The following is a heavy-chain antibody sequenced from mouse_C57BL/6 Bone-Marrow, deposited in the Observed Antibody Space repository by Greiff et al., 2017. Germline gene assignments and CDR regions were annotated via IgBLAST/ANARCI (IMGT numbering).Heavy chain of an antibody. CDR2: IDPSDSYT. J-gene: IGHJ4*01. V-gene: IGHV1-69*01. D-gene: IGHD1-1*01. Sequence: VQLQQPGAELVMPGASVKLSCKASGYTFTSYWMPWVKQRPGQGLEWIGEIDPSDSYTNYTQKFKGKSTLTVDKSSSTAYMQLSSLTSEYSAVYYCAREGGSPYAMDDWGQGTSVTVSS. CDR1: GYTFTSYW. CDR3: AREGGSPYAMDD.